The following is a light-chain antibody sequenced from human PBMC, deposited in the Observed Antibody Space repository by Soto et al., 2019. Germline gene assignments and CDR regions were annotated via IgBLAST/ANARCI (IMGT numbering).Light chain of an antibody. CDR1: QSVRSTS. J-gene: IGKJ2*01. V-gene: IGKV3-20*01. CDR3: HQYEGSPST. CDR2: GAS. Sequence: EIVLTQSPGTLSLSPGERATLSCRASQSVRSTSLVWYQQKPGQALRLLIYGASNRATGIPDRFSGSGSGTDFSLTISRLEPEDFEGYYCHQYEGSPSTFGLRTNQESK.